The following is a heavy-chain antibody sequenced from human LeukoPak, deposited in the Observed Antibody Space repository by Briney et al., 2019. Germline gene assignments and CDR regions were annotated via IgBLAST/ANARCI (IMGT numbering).Heavy chain of an antibody. J-gene: IGHJ4*02. D-gene: IGHD2-21*01. CDR3: AKDRVGGAPEF. CDR2: INSDGSST. CDR1: GFTFSSYW. Sequence: PGGSLRLSCAASGFTFSSYWMYWVRQAPGKGLVFVSRINSDGSSTSYADSVRGRFTISRDNARNSLYLQMNSLGVEDTAVYYCAKDRVGGAPEFWGQGTLAIVSS. V-gene: IGHV3-74*01.